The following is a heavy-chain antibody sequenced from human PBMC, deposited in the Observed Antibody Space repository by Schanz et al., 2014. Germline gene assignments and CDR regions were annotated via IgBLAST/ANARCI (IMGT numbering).Heavy chain of an antibody. D-gene: IGHD3-10*01. CDR2: ITYNGGTI. CDR3: AKGRFGELRAFDT. Sequence: EVQLVESGGGLVQPGGSLRLSCAASGITFSSHSFNWVRQAPGKGLEWISYITYNGGTIYYADSVKGRFTISRDNAKTSQYQKMSRRRDENTAVYCGAKGRFGELRAFDTWGQGTMVTVSS. V-gene: IGHV3-48*02. CDR1: GITFSSHS. J-gene: IGHJ3*02.